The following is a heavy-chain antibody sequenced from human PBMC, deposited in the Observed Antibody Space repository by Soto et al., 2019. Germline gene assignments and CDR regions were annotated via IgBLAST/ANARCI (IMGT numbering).Heavy chain of an antibody. D-gene: IGHD3-3*01. CDR3: AKDDTPITIFGVALGVLHSMDV. CDR2: ISGSGGST. V-gene: IGHV3-23*01. J-gene: IGHJ6*02. Sequence: AISGSGGSTYYADSVKGRFTISRDNSKNTLYLQMNSLRAEDTAVYYCAKDDTPITIFGVALGVLHSMDVWGQGTTVTVSS.